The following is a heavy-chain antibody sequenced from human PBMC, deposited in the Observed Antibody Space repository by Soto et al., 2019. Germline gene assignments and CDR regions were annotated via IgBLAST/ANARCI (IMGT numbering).Heavy chain of an antibody. Sequence: QVQLVQSGAEVKKPGSSVKVSYKASGGTFSSYAISWVRQAPGQGLEWMGGIIPIFGTANYAQKFQGRVTITADKSTSTAYMELSSLRSEDTAVYYCARDRGDSSSPHYYYYGMDVWGQGTTVTVSS. CDR2: IIPIFGTA. D-gene: IGHD6-13*01. J-gene: IGHJ6*02. CDR1: GGTFSSYA. V-gene: IGHV1-69*06. CDR3: ARDRGDSSSPHYYYYGMDV.